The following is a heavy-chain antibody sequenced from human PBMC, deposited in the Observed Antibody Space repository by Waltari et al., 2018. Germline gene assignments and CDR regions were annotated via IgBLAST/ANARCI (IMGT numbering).Heavy chain of an antibody. CDR1: GGSFSGRY. D-gene: IGHD3-10*01. J-gene: IGHJ2*01. V-gene: IGHV4-34*01. CDR3: ARVSHRRGFGPYWYFDL. Sequence: QVQLQPWGAGLLKPSETQSPTCPVYGGSFSGRYSGWSRQPPGKGLPWIGEINDSGSTNYNPSLKSRVTISGDTSKNQFSLNLSSVTAADTAVYYCARVSHRRGFGPYWYFDLWGRGTLVTVSS. CDR2: INDSGST.